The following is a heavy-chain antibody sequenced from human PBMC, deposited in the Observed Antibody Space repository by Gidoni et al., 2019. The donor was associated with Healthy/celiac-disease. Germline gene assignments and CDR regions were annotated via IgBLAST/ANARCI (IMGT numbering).Heavy chain of an antibody. V-gene: IGHV4-39*01. D-gene: IGHD5-18*01. J-gene: IGHJ5*02. Sequence: HLQLQESGAGVVKPSETLSLPSTVSAGSILSSSYYWGWIRRPPGKGLEWIGGIYYCGSTYYNPSLKSRVTIAVDTSKNQFSLKLSSVTAADTAVYYCARLRSSMDTAMIGAYNWFDPWGQGTLVTVSS. CDR3: ARLRSSMDTAMIGAYNWFDP. CDR1: AGSILSSSYY. CDR2: IYYCGST.